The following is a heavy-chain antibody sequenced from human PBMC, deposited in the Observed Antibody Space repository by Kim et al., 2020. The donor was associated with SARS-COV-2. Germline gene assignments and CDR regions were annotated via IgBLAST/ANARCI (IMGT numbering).Heavy chain of an antibody. CDR1: GGSISSGGYY. CDR3: GRGVEPLELRFDY. CDR2: IYYSGST. J-gene: IGHJ4*02. V-gene: IGHV4-31*03. Sequence: SETLSLTCTVSGGSISSGGYYWSWIRQHPGKGLEWIGYIYYSGSTYYNPSLKSRVTISVDTSKNQFSLKLSSVTAADTAVYYCGRGVEPLELRFDYWGQGTLVTVSS. D-gene: IGHD1-1*01.